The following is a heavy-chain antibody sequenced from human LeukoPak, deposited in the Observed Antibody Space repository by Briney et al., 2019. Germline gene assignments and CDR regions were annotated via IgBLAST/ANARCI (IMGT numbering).Heavy chain of an antibody. J-gene: IGHJ4*02. V-gene: IGHV3-30*02. Sequence: GGSLRLSCAASGLTFSYYDMHWIRQAPGKGLEWVAYIRFDGNNTYYTDSVKGRFTISRDNSKNTLYLQMNSLRAEDKAVYYCARPPDYWGQGTLVTVSS. CDR2: IRFDGNNT. CDR3: ARPPDY. CDR1: GLTFSYYD.